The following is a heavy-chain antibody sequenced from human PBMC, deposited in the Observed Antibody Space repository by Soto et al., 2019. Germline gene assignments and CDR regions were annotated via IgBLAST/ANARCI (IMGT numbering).Heavy chain of an antibody. CDR1: GTTLISYG. D-gene: IGHD2-15*01. CDR2: IWYDGSNK. V-gene: IGHV3-33*01. Sequence: ARSMRRSFAAHGTTLISYGMHWVRGAPGKGLEWVAVIWYDGSNKYYADSVKGRFTISRDNSKTTLYLQMNSLRADVTAVYYCARDGRIVVVVAAAVDAFDIWGQGT. J-gene: IGHJ3*02. CDR3: ARDGRIVVVVAAAVDAFDI.